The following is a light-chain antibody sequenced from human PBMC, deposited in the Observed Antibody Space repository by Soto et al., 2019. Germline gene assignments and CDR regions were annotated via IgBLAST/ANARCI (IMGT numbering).Light chain of an antibody. V-gene: IGLV2-8*01. J-gene: IGLJ1*01. Sequence: QSALTQPPSASGSPGQSVTISCTGTSSDVGAYNYVSWYQQHPGKVPKLMIYEVSKRPSGVPDRFSGSKSGNTASLTVSGLQAEDEADYYCRSYAGSNNLYVFGTGTKLTVL. CDR3: RSYAGSNNLYV. CDR2: EVS. CDR1: SSDVGAYNY.